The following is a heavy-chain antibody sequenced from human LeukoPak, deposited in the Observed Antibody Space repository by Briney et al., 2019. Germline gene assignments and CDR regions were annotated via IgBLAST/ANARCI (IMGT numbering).Heavy chain of an antibody. J-gene: IGHJ4*02. CDR3: AKEVFWSGYSWGFDY. V-gene: IGHV4-59*01. CDR1: GGSISSYY. Sequence: SETLSLTCTVSGGSISSYYWSWIRQPPGKGLEWIGYIYYSGSTNYNPSLKSRVTISVDTSKNQFSLKLSSVTAADTAVYYCAKEVFWSGYSWGFDYWGQGTLVTVSS. CDR2: IYYSGST. D-gene: IGHD3-3*01.